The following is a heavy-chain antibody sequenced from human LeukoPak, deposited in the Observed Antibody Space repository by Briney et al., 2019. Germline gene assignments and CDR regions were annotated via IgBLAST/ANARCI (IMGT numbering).Heavy chain of an antibody. CDR1: GFTFSNYP. Sequence: PGGSLRLPCVASGFTFSNYPRSWVRQAPGKGLEWGSNISCRGSTNYADSLKGRFTISRDNSKNTLSVQLTRLTAEDTAIYYCSKGGGSTGYCFDFWGQGTLVTVSS. J-gene: IGHJ4*02. D-gene: IGHD3-22*01. CDR2: ISCRGST. V-gene: IGHV3-23*01. CDR3: SKGGGSTGYCFDF.